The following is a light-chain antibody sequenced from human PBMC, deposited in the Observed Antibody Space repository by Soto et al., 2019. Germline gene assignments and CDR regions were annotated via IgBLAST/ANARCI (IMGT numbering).Light chain of an antibody. V-gene: IGKV3-20*01. CDR1: QNVGTF. Sequence: EVVLTQTPGPLSLSPGGRDSLSCRARQNVGTFLAWYQQRPGQAPRLFIYGASTRASGIPDRFLGSGSGTDFTLTISRLEPEDFGVYYCQQYGSSLTFGQGTKVEV. J-gene: IGKJ1*01. CDR2: GAS. CDR3: QQYGSSLT.